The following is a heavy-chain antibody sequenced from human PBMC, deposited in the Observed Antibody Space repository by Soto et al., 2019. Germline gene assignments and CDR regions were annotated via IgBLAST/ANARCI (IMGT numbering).Heavy chain of an antibody. CDR3: ARQPYCSGGSCYSDFDY. CDR1: GGSISSSSYY. Sequence: SETLSLTCTVSGGSISSSSYYWGWIRQPPGKGLEWIGSIYYSGSTYYNPSLKSRVTISVDTSKNQFPLKLSSVTAADTAVYYCARQPYCSGGSCYSDFDYWGQGTLVTVSS. J-gene: IGHJ4*02. V-gene: IGHV4-39*01. CDR2: IYYSGST. D-gene: IGHD2-15*01.